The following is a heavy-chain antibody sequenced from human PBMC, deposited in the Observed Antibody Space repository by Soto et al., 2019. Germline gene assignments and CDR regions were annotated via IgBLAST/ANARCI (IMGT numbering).Heavy chain of an antibody. J-gene: IGHJ3*02. Sequence: QVQLVQSGAEVKKPGTSVKVSCEVSGGTFSNYAITWVRQAPGQGLEWLGGAIPVYGSTNYAQKFQGRVTITAGESATTTFTELISLRSDDTAVYYCARRGVANSRDAFDIWGQGTLVTVS. CDR1: GGTFSNYA. V-gene: IGHV1-69*01. CDR2: AIPVYGST. CDR3: ARRGVANSRDAFDI. D-gene: IGHD1-26*01.